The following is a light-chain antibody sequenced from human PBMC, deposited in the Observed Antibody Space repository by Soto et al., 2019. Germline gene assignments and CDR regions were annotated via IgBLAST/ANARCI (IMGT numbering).Light chain of an antibody. CDR3: QQTYTTPRT. Sequence: DIPLPRSPSTLSGSVEDRVTIXSRASQSISTYLNWYQQKPGKAPRLLIYAASSLQGGVPSRFSGTGSGTDFTFTISSLLPEDFATYYCQQTYTTPRTFGQGTKV. V-gene: IGKV1-39*01. J-gene: IGKJ1*01. CDR1: QSISTY. CDR2: AAS.